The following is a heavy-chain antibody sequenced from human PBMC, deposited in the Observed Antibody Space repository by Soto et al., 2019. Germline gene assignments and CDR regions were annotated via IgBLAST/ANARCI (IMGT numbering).Heavy chain of an antibody. V-gene: IGHV1-18*01. Sequence: VKVSCKASGYTFTSYGISWVRQAPGQGLEWMGWISAYNGNTNYAQKLQGRVTMTTDTSTSTAYMELKSLRSDDTAVYYCARDGIKVNYYYMDVWGKGTTVTVSS. J-gene: IGHJ6*03. CDR3: ARDGIKVNYYYMDV. D-gene: IGHD2-21*01. CDR1: GYTFTSYG. CDR2: ISAYNGNT.